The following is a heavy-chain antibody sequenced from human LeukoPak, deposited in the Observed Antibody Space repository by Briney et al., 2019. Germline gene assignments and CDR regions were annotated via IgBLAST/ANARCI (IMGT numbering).Heavy chain of an antibody. Sequence: ASVKVSCKASGYTFTSYYMHWVRQAPGQGLEWMGIINPSGGSTSYAQKFQGRVTMTRDMSTSTVYMELSSLRSEDTAVYYCARDHDFWSGYYKGENNWFDPWGQGTLVTVSS. CDR3: ARDHDFWSGYYKGENNWFDP. D-gene: IGHD3-3*01. V-gene: IGHV1-46*01. J-gene: IGHJ5*02. CDR2: INPSGGST. CDR1: GYTFTSYY.